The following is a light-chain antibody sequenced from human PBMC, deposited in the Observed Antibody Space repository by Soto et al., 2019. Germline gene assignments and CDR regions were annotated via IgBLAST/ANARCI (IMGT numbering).Light chain of an antibody. CDR3: QQYNNWPLT. Sequence: EIVMTQSPVTLSVSPGERATLSCRASQSVSDNLAWYQQKPGQAPRLLIYGASTRATGIPARFSGSGSGTEFTLTISSLQSEDFEVYYCQQYNNWPLTFGGGTKVEIK. CDR1: QSVSDN. CDR2: GAS. J-gene: IGKJ4*01. V-gene: IGKV3D-15*01.